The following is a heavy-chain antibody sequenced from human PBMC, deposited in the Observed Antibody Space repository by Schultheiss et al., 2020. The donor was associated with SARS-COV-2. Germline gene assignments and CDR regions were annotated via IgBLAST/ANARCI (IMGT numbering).Heavy chain of an antibody. Sequence: GGSLRLSCAASGFTFSSYGMHWVRQAPGKGLEWVGRIKSKTDGGTTDYAAPVKGRFTISRDDSKNTLYLQMNSLKTEDTAVYYCTTVTAYGEDWFDPWGQGTLVTVSS. J-gene: IGHJ5*02. D-gene: IGHD4-17*01. CDR2: IKSKTDGGTT. CDR1: GFTFSSYG. CDR3: TTVTAYGEDWFDP. V-gene: IGHV3-15*01.